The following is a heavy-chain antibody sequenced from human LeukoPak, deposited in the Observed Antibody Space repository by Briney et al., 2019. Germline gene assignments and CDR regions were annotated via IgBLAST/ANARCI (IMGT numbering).Heavy chain of an antibody. V-gene: IGHV4-61*01. CDR1: GGSISSGSYY. CDR2: ISHSGTT. CDR3: ARGSPKLDS. J-gene: IGHJ5*01. Sequence: SETLSLTCSVSGGSISSGSYYWNWIRQPPGKGLEWVGEISHSGTTNYNSALKRRVTMSVDTSKNQVSLKLSSVTAADTAVYCARGSPKLDSWGRGTLVIVSS.